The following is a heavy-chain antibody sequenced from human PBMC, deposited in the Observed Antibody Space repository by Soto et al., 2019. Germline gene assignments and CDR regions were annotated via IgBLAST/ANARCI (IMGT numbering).Heavy chain of an antibody. CDR2: INYSGST. Sequence: SETLSLTCTVSGGSLSSRSYYWAWIRQPPGKGLEWIGSINYSGSTYYNPSLKSRVTISVDTSKNQFSLKLSSVTAADTAVYYCANYFYEMTQDFPHWGQGTLVTVSS. J-gene: IGHJ1*01. D-gene: IGHD3-10*01. CDR1: GGSLSSRSYY. CDR3: ANYFYEMTQDFPH. V-gene: IGHV4-39*01.